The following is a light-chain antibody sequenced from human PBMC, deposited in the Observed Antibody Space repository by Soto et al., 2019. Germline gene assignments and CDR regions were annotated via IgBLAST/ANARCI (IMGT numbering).Light chain of an antibody. CDR3: SSYKNRGTLDI. V-gene: IGLV2-14*01. CDR2: DVS. Sequence: QSVLTQPASVSGSPGQSITISCTGTSSDVGGYNYVSWYQQHPGKAPKLMIYDVSDRPSGVSNRFSGSKSGNTASLTISGLQAEDEADYYCSSYKNRGTLDIFGTGTRSPS. CDR1: SSDVGGYNY. J-gene: IGLJ1*01.